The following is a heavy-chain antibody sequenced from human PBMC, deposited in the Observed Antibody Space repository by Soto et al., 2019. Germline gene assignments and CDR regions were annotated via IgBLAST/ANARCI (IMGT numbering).Heavy chain of an antibody. J-gene: IGHJ5*02. D-gene: IGHD1-1*01. V-gene: IGHV3-15*07. CDR1: GFTFSNAW. CDR2: IKSKTDGGTT. CDR3: TTDLLARVLPWFDP. Sequence: PGGSLRLCCAASGFTFSNAWMNWVRQAPGKGLEWVGRIKSKTDGGTTDYAAPVKGRFTISRDDSKNTLYLQMNSLKTEDTAVYYCTTDLLARVLPWFDPWGQGTLVTVS.